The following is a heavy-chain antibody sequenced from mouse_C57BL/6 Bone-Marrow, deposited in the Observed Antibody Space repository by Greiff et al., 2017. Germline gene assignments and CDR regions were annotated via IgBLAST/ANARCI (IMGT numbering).Heavy chain of an antibody. CDR1: GYTFTSYW. CDR3: ARMRWLLLFAY. Sequence: VQLQQPGAELVKPGASVKLSCKASGYTFTSYWKQWVKQRPGQGLEWIGEIDPSDSYTNYNQKFKGKATLTVDTSSSTAYMQLSSLTSEDSAVYYCARMRWLLLFAYWGQGTLVTVSA. CDR2: IDPSDSYT. V-gene: IGHV1-50*01. D-gene: IGHD2-3*01. J-gene: IGHJ3*01.